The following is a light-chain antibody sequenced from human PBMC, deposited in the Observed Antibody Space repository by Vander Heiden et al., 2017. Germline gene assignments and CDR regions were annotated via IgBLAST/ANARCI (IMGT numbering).Light chain of an antibody. Sequence: DIVMTQSPLSLPVAPGEPAPISCRSSQSLLHSNGYNYLDWYLQKPGQSPQLLIYLGSNRVSGVPDRFSGSGSGTDFTLKISRVEAEDIGVYYCKQAVQTPSTFGQGTKVEIK. CDR2: LGS. CDR3: KQAVQTPST. J-gene: IGKJ1*01. V-gene: IGKV2-28*01. CDR1: QSLLHSNGYNY.